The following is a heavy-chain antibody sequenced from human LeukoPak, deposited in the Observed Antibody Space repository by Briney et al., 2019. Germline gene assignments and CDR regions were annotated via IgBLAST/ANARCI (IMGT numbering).Heavy chain of an antibody. CDR1: GYTFTSYD. CDR3: ARVERITIFGVVSYFFDY. CDR2: MNPNSGNT. Sequence: ASVKVSCEASGYTFTSYDINWVRQATGQGLEWMGWMNPNSGNTGYAQKFQGRVTMTRNTSISTAYMELSSLRSEDTAVYYCARVERITIFGVVSYFFDYWGQGTLVTVSS. D-gene: IGHD3-3*01. V-gene: IGHV1-8*01. J-gene: IGHJ4*02.